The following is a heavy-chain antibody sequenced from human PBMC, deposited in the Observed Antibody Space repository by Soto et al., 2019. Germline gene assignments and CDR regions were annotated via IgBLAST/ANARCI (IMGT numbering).Heavy chain of an antibody. CDR3: ARDGAGLYCTNGVCYEALDYYYYGMDV. J-gene: IGHJ6*02. D-gene: IGHD2-8*01. Sequence: GGSLRLSCAASGFTFSSYSMNWVRQAPGKGLEWVSSISSSSSYIYYADSVKGRFTIPRDNAKNSLYLQMNSLRAEDTAVYYCARDGAGLYCTNGVCYEALDYYYYGMDVWGQGTTVTVSS. CDR2: ISSSSSYI. V-gene: IGHV3-21*01. CDR1: GFTFSSYS.